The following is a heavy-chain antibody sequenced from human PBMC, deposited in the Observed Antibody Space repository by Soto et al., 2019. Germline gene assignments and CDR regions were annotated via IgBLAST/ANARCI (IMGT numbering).Heavy chain of an antibody. J-gene: IGHJ4*02. V-gene: IGHV4-39*01. CDR1: GGSISSSSYY. D-gene: IGHD6-19*01. Sequence: SETLSLTCTVSGGSISSSSYYWGWIRQPPGKGLEWIGSIYYSGSTYYNPSLKSRVTISVDTSKNQFSLKLSSVTAADTAMYYCARQRVSSGWYLNYFDYWGQGTLVTVSS. CDR2: IYYSGST. CDR3: ARQRVSSGWYLNYFDY.